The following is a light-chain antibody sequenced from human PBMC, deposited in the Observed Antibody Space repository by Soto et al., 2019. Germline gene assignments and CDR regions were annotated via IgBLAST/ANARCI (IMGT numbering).Light chain of an antibody. V-gene: IGLV1-40*01. Sequence: QSVLTQPPSVSGAPGQKVTISCPGSSSNIGAGHDVHWYQQVPGTAPKLLIYVYSNRPSGVPDRFSGSQPDTSASLAITGLQAEDEAEYSCQSYDSSPRASVFGGGTKVTVL. CDR2: VYS. CDR1: SSNIGAGHD. J-gene: IGLJ2*01. CDR3: QSYDSSPRASV.